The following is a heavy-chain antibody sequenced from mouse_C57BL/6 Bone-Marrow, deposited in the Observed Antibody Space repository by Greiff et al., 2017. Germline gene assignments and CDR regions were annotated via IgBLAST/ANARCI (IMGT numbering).Heavy chain of an antibody. J-gene: IGHJ3*01. D-gene: IGHD1-1*01. Sequence: QVQLQQPGAELVKPGASVKLSCKASGYTFTSYWMHWVKQRPGQGLEWIGMIHPNSGSTNYNEKFKSKATLTVDKSSSTAYLQLSSLTSEDSAVXYCARSLTVVEGFAYWGQGTLVTVSA. CDR1: GYTFTSYW. CDR2: IHPNSGST. V-gene: IGHV1-64*01. CDR3: ARSLTVVEGFAY.